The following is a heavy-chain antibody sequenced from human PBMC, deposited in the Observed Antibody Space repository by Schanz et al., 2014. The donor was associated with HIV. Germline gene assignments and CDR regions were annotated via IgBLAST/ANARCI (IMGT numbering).Heavy chain of an antibody. CDR2: ISYDGSNK. CDR1: GFTFSSYA. CDR3: YGDESGY. J-gene: IGHJ4*02. V-gene: IGHV3-30-3*01. Sequence: QVQLVESGGGVVQPGRSLRLSCAASGFTFSSYAMHWVRQAAGKGLEWVAVISYDGSNKNYADSVKGRFTISRDNSKNTLYLQMNSLRAEDTAVYYCYGDESGYWGQGTLVTVSS. D-gene: IGHD4-17*01.